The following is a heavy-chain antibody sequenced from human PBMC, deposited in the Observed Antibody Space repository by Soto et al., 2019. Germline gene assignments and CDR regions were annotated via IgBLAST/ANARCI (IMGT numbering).Heavy chain of an antibody. V-gene: IGHV6-1*01. D-gene: IGHD6-19*01. Sequence: PSQTLSLTCAISGDSVSSNSAAWNWIRQSPSRGLEWLGRTYYRSKWYNDYAVSVRSRITINPDTSKNQFSLQLNSVAPEDTAVYYCARDPGSGWYDAYWFDPWGQGTLVTVSS. J-gene: IGHJ5*02. CDR3: ARDPGSGWYDAYWFDP. CDR1: GDSVSSNSAA. CDR2: TYYRSKWYN.